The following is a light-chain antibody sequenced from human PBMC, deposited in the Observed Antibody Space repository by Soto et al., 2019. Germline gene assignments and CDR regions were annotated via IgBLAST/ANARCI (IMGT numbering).Light chain of an antibody. J-gene: IGKJ1*01. Sequence: VVTQPPGTLSLSPGERATLSCRASLSVRSPYFAWYQQKPGQAPRLLIFDTSVRATGISDRFSGSGSGTDFTLTITRLEPEDFAVYYCLEYGSSSRTFGQGTKVDIK. V-gene: IGKV3-20*01. CDR3: LEYGSSSRT. CDR1: LSVRSPY. CDR2: DTS.